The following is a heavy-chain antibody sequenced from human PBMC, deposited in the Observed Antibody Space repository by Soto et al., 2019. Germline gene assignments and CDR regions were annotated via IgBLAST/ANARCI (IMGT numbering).Heavy chain of an antibody. CDR1: GESIRSGGYY. D-gene: IGHD6-6*01. CDR2: IYDTESA. Sequence: QVQLQESGPGLVKPSQTLSLTCSVSGESIRSGGYYWSWIRHLPGKGLEWIGYIYDTESAYYNPSLKSPVSISMDTSENHFAMRLTSVTAADSAVYYCARASSSSSAADYWGQGLQVTVSS. V-gene: IGHV4-31*01. J-gene: IGHJ4*02. CDR3: ARASSSSSAADY.